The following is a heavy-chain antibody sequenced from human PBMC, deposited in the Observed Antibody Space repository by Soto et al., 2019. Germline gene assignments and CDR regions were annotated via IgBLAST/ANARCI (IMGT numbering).Heavy chain of an antibody. V-gene: IGHV1-69*01. D-gene: IGHD6-19*01. CDR3: ARENGVAVATILYYFDY. Sequence: QVHLVQSAAEVRKAGSSVKVSCKAPGGTFKNNGISWVRQAPGQGLEWMGGIIPVFGTTNYAQKFQGRLTITADDSTSTVYMELSRRRYDDTAVYYCARENGVAVATILYYFDYWGQGTLVTVSS. CDR1: GGTFKNNG. J-gene: IGHJ4*02. CDR2: IIPVFGTT.